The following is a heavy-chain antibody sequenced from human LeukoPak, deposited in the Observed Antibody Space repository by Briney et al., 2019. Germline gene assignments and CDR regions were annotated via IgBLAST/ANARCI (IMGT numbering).Heavy chain of an antibody. CDR2: INPNSGGT. V-gene: IGHV1-2*06. CDR3: ARDLTPGTISGY. J-gene: IGHJ4*02. CDR1: GYTFTGYY. Sequence: ASVKVSCKASGYTFTGYYMHWVRQAPGQGLEWMGRINPNSGGTNYAQKFQGSVTMTRDTSISTAYMELSRLRSDDTAVYYCARDLTPGTISGYWGQGTLVTVSS. D-gene: IGHD3-3*01.